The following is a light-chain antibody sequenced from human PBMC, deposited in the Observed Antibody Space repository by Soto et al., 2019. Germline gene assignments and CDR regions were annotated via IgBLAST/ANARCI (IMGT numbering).Light chain of an antibody. Sequence: QSALTQHASVSGSPGQSITISCTGSSSDVGSYNLASWYQQHPGKAPKLMVYESGKRPSGVSDRFFGSKSGNTASLTISGLQAEDDADYYCCSFARGTTLVFGGGTKLTVL. CDR3: CSFARGTTLV. V-gene: IGLV2-23*01. CDR2: ESG. CDR1: SSDVGSYNL. J-gene: IGLJ3*02.